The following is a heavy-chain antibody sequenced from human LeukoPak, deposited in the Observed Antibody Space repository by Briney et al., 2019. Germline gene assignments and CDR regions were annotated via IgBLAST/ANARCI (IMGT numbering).Heavy chain of an antibody. J-gene: IGHJ3*02. Sequence: GGSLRLSCTASGFIFDDYTMHWVRQAPGKGLEWVSLINGDGGSTYYADSVKGRFTISRDNSKNSLYLQMNSLRTEDTALYYCAKAAGFWNNDAFDIWGQGTMVTVSS. CDR1: GFIFDDYT. V-gene: IGHV3-43*01. CDR2: INGDGGST. D-gene: IGHD1-1*01. CDR3: AKAAGFWNNDAFDI.